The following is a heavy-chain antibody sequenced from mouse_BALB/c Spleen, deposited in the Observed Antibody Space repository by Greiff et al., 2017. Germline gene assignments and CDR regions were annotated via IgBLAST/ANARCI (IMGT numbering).Heavy chain of an antibody. CDR1: GYTFTDYN. D-gene: IGHD4-1*01. CDR3: ARETGSAMDY. J-gene: IGHJ4*01. CDR2: INPNNGGT. Sequence: EVQLQQSGPELVKPGASVKIPCKASGYTFTDYNMDWVKQSHGKSLEWIGDINPNNGGTIYNQKFKGKATLTVDKSSSTAYMELRSLTSEDTAVYYYARETGSAMDYWGQGTSVTVSS. V-gene: IGHV1-18*01.